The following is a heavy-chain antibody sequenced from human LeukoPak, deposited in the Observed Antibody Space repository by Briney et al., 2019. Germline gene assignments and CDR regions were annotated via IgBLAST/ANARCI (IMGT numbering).Heavy chain of an antibody. Sequence: GSLRLSCAASGFTVSSNYMTWIRQPPGKGLEWIGSIYHSGSTYYNASLKSRVTISVDTSKNQFSLKLSSVTAADTAVYYCARVGYSGSLSGSFDIWGQGTMVTVSS. CDR1: GFTVSSNY. CDR2: IYHSGST. D-gene: IGHD1-26*01. V-gene: IGHV4-38-2*01. CDR3: ARVGYSGSLSGSFDI. J-gene: IGHJ3*02.